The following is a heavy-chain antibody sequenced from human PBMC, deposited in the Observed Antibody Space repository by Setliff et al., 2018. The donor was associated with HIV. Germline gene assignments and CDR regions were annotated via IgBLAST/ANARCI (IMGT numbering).Heavy chain of an antibody. CDR3: TRGPARRYPGSTVYGL. Sequence: PSETLSLTCGLYGGPLSGYCWTWIRQSPEKGLEWIGEINYSGDTKYNPSLMSRLSMSVEKSKNEFSLEVTSLTAADTAVYFCTRGPARRYPGSTVYGLWGQGTPVTVSS. V-gene: IGHV4-34*01. CDR2: INYSGDT. D-gene: IGHD1-26*01. CDR1: GGPLSGYC. J-gene: IGHJ1*01.